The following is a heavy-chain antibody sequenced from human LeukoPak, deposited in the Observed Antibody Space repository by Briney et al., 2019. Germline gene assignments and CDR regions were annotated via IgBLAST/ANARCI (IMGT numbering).Heavy chain of an antibody. J-gene: IGHJ6*03. CDR3: ARDGKVTPSYYYYYMDV. Sequence: PSETLSLTXTVSGGSISSYYWSWIRQPAGKGLEWIGRIYTSGSTNYNPSLKSRVTMSVDTSKNQFYLKLSSVTAADTAVYYCARDGKVTPSYYYYYMDVWGKGTTVTVSS. CDR1: GGSISSYY. D-gene: IGHD4-23*01. CDR2: IYTSGST. V-gene: IGHV4-4*07.